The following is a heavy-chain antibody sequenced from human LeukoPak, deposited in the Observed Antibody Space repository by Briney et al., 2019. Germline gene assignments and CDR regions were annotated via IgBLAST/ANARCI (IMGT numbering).Heavy chain of an antibody. CDR2: IFYSGST. CDR3: ARGARMNDY. D-gene: IGHD2-15*01. CDR1: GGSISSGDYY. J-gene: IGHJ4*02. Sequence: PSETLSLTCTVSGGSISSGDYYWSWICQPPGKGLEWIGSIFYSGSTYYNPSLKSRVTISVDTSKNQFSLKLSSVTAADTAVYYCARGARMNDYWGQGTLVTVSS. V-gene: IGHV4-30-4*01.